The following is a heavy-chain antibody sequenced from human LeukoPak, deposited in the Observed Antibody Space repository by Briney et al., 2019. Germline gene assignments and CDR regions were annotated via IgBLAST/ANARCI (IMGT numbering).Heavy chain of an antibody. V-gene: IGHV3-30*18. D-gene: IGHD6-19*01. CDR2: ISYDGSNK. CDR3: AKLRYSSGWLDY. CDR1: GFTFSSYG. Sequence: SGGSLRLSCAASGFTFSSYGMHWVRQAPGKGLEWVAVISYDGSNKYYADSVKGRFAISRDNSKNTLYLQMNSLRAEDTAVYYCAKLRYSSGWLDYWGQGTLVTASS. J-gene: IGHJ4*02.